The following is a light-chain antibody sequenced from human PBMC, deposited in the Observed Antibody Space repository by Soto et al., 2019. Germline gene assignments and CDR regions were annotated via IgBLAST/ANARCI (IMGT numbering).Light chain of an antibody. V-gene: IGLV2-14*01. CDR1: SSDVGAHNY. CDR2: EVS. J-gene: IGLJ1*01. Sequence: QAVVTQPASVSGSPGQSITISCTGTSSDVGAHNYVSWYQQHPGKAPKLMIYEVSNRPSGVSNRFSGSKSGNTASLTISGLQAEDEADYYCSTYTSSGTLVVFGTGTQLTVL. CDR3: STYTSSGTLVV.